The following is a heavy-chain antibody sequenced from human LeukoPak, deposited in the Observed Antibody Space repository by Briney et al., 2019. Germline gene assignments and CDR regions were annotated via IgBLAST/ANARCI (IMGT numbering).Heavy chain of an antibody. CDR1: GVSFSSSSHY. CDR3: ASYYFYYSYINV. Sequence: PSETLSLTCTVSGVSFSSSSHYWGWIRPPPEKGLVWIGTIYYSGSTYYNPSLNSLVTISVNTTKNQYSLRLSSVTAADTAVYYCASYYFYYSYINVWCKGTTVTVSS. CDR2: IYYSGST. J-gene: IGHJ6*03. V-gene: IGHV4-39*01.